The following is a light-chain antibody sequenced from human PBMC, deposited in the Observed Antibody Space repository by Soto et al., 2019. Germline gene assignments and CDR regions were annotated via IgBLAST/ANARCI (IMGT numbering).Light chain of an antibody. V-gene: IGLV1-47*01. J-gene: IGLJ7*01. Sequence: QSVLTQPPSASGTPGQRVTSSCSGSSSNIGSNYVYWYQQLPGTAPKLLIYRNNQRPSGVPDRFSGSKSGTSASLAISGLRSEDEADYYCAAWDDSLSGAVFGGGTQLTVL. CDR1: SSNIGSNY. CDR2: RNN. CDR3: AAWDDSLSGAV.